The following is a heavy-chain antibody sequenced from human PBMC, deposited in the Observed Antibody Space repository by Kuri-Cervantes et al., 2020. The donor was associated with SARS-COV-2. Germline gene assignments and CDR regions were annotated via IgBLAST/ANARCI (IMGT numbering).Heavy chain of an antibody. J-gene: IGHJ2*01. CDR2: MNPNSGNT. CDR3: AREGVVPAAISPYRYLHL. Sequence: SEKVSCQASGSPITSYDINWVRQATGQGLEWMGWMNPNSGNTGYAQKFQGRVTMTRNTSISTAYMELSSLRSEDTAVYYCAREGVVPAAISPYRYLHLGGRGTLVTVSS. V-gene: IGHV1-8*02. D-gene: IGHD2-2*02. CDR1: GSPITSYD.